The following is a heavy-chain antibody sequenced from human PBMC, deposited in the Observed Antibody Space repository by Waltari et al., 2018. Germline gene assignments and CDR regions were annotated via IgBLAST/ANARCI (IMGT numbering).Heavy chain of an antibody. Sequence: EVHLVQSGGGLVQPGGSLRLSCEASGFNFSSYSMDWFRQAPGKGLEWVSYISSSSSTVYYADSVKGRFTISRDNAKNSLYLQMNSLRAEDTAVYYCAREYYTHFDYWGQGTLVTVSS. J-gene: IGHJ4*02. CDR2: ISSSSSTV. CDR1: GFNFSSYS. D-gene: IGHD3-10*01. V-gene: IGHV3-48*01. CDR3: AREYYTHFDY.